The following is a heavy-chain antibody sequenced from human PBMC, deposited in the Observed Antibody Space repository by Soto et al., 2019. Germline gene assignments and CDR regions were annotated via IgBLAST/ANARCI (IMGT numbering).Heavy chain of an antibody. Sequence: ASVKVSCKASGYTFTGYAVHWVRQAPGQRLEWMGWINAGNGNTKYSQKFQGRVTITRDTSASTAYMELSSLRSEDTAVCYCARAVAVPADFDHWGQGTLVTVSS. V-gene: IGHV1-3*01. CDR3: ARAVAVPADFDH. CDR2: INAGNGNT. D-gene: IGHD6-19*01. J-gene: IGHJ4*02. CDR1: GYTFTGYA.